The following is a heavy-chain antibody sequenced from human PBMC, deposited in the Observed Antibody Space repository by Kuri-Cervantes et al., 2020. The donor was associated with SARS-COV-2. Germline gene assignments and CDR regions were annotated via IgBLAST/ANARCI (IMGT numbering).Heavy chain of an antibody. D-gene: IGHD3-10*01. J-gene: IGHJ5*02. CDR2: ILWNDGK. CDR1: GFSLSNARMG. Sequence: SGPTLVKPTETLTLTCTVSGFSLSNARMGVSWIRQPPGKALEWLAHILWNDGKSYSTSLKSRLAISKDTSKNQVVLTMTNMDPVVTATNYCGAGRGVTDWFDPWGQGTLVTVSS. CDR3: GAGRGVTDWFDP. V-gene: IGHV2-26*01.